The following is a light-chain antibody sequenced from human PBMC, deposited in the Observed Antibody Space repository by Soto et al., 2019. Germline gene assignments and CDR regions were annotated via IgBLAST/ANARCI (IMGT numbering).Light chain of an antibody. J-gene: IGKJ4*01. Sequence: EIVVTQYPGTLSLSPGERATLSCRASQSVTSSYLAWYQHKPGQAPRLLIYGVSRRATGIPHRFSGSGSGTDFALTISRLEPEDFAVYYCQHYGSSPALTVGGGTKVE. CDR3: QHYGSSPALT. V-gene: IGKV3-20*01. CDR2: GVS. CDR1: QSVTSSY.